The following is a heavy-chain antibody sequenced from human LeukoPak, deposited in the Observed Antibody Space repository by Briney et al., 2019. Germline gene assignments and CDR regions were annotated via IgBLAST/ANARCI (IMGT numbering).Heavy chain of an antibody. CDR1: GFKFDDYG. Sequence: GGSLRLSCTASGFKFDDYGMTWVRQAPGKGLEWVSDINWNGDSRGYAHSVRGRFTIYRDNSKNSLYLQMNSLRAEDTAVYYCARGLAYYYDSSAYFLDYWGQGTLVTVSS. CDR3: ARGLAYYYDSSAYFLDY. CDR2: INWNGDSR. V-gene: IGHV3-20*04. J-gene: IGHJ4*02. D-gene: IGHD3-22*01.